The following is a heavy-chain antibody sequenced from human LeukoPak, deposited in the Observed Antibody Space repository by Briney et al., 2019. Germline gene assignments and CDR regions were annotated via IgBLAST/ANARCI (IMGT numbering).Heavy chain of an antibody. Sequence: SETLSLTCAVSGYSISSGYYWGWIRQPPGKVLESIGSIYHSGSTYYNPSLKSRVTISVDTSKNQFSLKLSSVTAADTAVYYCARDPYYDILTGYFEGRDYWGQGTLVTVSS. D-gene: IGHD3-9*01. CDR1: GYSISSGYY. CDR3: ARDPYYDILTGYFEGRDY. CDR2: IYHSGST. V-gene: IGHV4-38-2*02. J-gene: IGHJ4*02.